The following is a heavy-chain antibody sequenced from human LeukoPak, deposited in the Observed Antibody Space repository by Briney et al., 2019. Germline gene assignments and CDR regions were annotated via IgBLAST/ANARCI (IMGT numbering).Heavy chain of an antibody. CDR2: ISSSSSYI. CDR3: ARGRGRSGSPQSSDY. D-gene: IGHD1-26*01. V-gene: IGHV3-21*01. CDR1: GFTFSSYS. Sequence: GGSLRLSCAASGFTFSSYSMNWVRQAPGKGLEWVSSISSSSSYIYYADSVKGRFTISRDNAKNSLYLQINSLRAEDTAVYYCARGRGRSGSPQSSDYWGQGTLVTVSS. J-gene: IGHJ4*02.